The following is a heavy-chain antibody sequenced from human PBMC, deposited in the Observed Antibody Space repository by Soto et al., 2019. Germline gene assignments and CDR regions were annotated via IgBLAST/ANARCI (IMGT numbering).Heavy chain of an antibody. CDR2: ISYDGSNK. CDR3: AAETKSYFYGMDV. J-gene: IGHJ6*02. V-gene: IGHV3-30*03. CDR1: GLTFSSSA. Sequence: QVQLVESGGGVVQPGRSLRLSCAASGLTFSSSAMHWVRQAPGKGLEWVALISYDGSNKYYVDSVKGRFTISRDNSKNTLDLQMNSLREEDTAVYYCAAETKSYFYGMDVWSQGTTVTVSS.